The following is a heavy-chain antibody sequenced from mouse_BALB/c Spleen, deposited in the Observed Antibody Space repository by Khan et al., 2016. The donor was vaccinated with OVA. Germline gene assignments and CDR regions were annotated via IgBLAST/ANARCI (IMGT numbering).Heavy chain of an antibody. CDR1: GFTFSTYG. J-gene: IGHJ3*01. CDR3: ARLAYYYGSGGFAY. V-gene: IGHV5-6*01. D-gene: IGHD1-1*01. CDR2: VSTGGHYT. Sequence: EVELVESGGDVVKPGGSLKLSCAASGFTFSTYGMSWVRQTPDKRLEWVATVSTGGHYTYYPDTVKGRFTISRDNAKNTLYLQLSSLKSEDTAIFDCARLAYYYGSGGFAYWGQGTLVTVSA.